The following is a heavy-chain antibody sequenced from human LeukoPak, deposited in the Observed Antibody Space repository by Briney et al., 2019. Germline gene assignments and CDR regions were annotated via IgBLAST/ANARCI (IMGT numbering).Heavy chain of an antibody. CDR3: ASHRDSSSWSSYFDY. D-gene: IGHD6-13*01. J-gene: IGHJ4*02. V-gene: IGHV1-46*01. CDR2: INPSGGST. Sequence: ASVKVSCKASGYTFTSYYMHWVRQAPGQGLEWMGIINPSGGSTSYAQKFRGRVTMTRDTSTSTVYMELSSLRSEDTAVYYCASHRDSSSWSSYFDYWGQGTLVTVSS. CDR1: GYTFTSYY.